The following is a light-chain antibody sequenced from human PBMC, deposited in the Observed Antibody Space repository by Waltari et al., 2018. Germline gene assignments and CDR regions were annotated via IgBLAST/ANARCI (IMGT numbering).Light chain of an antibody. CDR2: DVS. Sequence: QSALPQPASVSGSPGQSITISCTGTSSDVGGSNYVSWYQQHPGKAPKLMIYDVSNRPSGVSNRFSGSKSGNTASLTISGLQAEDEADYYCSSYTSSSTLYVFGTGTKVTVL. J-gene: IGLJ1*01. CDR1: SSDVGGSNY. CDR3: SSYTSSSTLYV. V-gene: IGLV2-14*03.